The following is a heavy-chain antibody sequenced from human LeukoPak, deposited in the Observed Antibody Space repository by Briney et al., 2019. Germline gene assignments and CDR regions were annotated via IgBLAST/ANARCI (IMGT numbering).Heavy chain of an antibody. CDR2: ISSTSTYT. V-gene: IGHV3-21*04. CDR3: AKERDSKGYMDV. Sequence: GRSLRLSCAASGFTFSRYSMNWVRQAPGKGLEWVSSISSTSTYTYYADSVRGRFTISRENSKNTLYLQMNSLRAEDTAVYYCAKERDSKGYMDVWGKGTAVTISS. D-gene: IGHD3/OR15-3a*01. CDR1: GFTFSRYS. J-gene: IGHJ6*03.